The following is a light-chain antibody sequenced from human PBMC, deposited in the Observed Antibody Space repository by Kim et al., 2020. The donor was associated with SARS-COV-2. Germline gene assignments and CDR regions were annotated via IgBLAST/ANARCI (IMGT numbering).Light chain of an antibody. CDR2: GQN. CDR1: SLRSFY. CDR3: NSRDTSGNHFV. Sequence: SSELTQDPAVSVALGQTVTITCQGDSLRSFYASWYKQKPGQAPVLVLFGQNNRPSGIPDRFSGSISEKAATLTITGARAEDEADYYCNSRDTSGNHFVFGRGTKVT. J-gene: IGLJ1*01. V-gene: IGLV3-19*01.